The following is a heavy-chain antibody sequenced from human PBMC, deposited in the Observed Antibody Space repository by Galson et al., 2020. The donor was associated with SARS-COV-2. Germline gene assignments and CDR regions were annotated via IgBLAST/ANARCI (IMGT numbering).Heavy chain of an antibody. J-gene: IGHJ5*02. CDR1: GGSISSSSYY. CDR3: ARDSPYRPRNDIVVVPAAMFDP. Sequence: SETLSLTCTVSGGSISSSSYYWGWIRQPPGKGLEWIGSIYYSGSTYYNPSLKSRVTISVDTSKNQFSLKLSSVTAADTAVYYCARDSPYRPRNDIVVVPAAMFDPWGQGTLVTVSS. D-gene: IGHD2-2*01. V-gene: IGHV4-39*07. CDR2: IYYSGST.